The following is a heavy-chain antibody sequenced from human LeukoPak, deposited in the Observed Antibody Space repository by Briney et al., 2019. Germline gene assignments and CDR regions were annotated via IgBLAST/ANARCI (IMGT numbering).Heavy chain of an antibody. CDR2: IDPSGGST. V-gene: IGHV1-46*01. Sequence: ASVKVSRKASGYTFTSYYMHWLRQAPGQGLDWIGIIDPSGGSTNYAQKFQGRVTMTRDTSTSTVFMELNSLRSEDTAVYYCARGQEPGYASGWHSACGYWGPGTLVSVSS. CDR1: GYTFTSYY. CDR3: ARGQEPGYASGWHSACGY. D-gene: IGHD6-19*01. J-gene: IGHJ4*02.